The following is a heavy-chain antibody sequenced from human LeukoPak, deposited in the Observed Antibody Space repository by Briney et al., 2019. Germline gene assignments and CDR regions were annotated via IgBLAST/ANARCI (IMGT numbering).Heavy chain of an antibody. D-gene: IGHD6-6*01. V-gene: IGHV4-59*12. Sequence: SETLSLTCTVSGGSISSYYWSWIRQPPGKGLEWIGYIYYSGSTNYNPSLKSRVTMSVDTSKNQFSLKLSSVTAADTAVYYCARDEGYSSSSFDWSQGTLVTVSS. CDR2: IYYSGST. CDR3: ARDEGYSSSSFD. CDR1: GGSISSYY. J-gene: IGHJ4*02.